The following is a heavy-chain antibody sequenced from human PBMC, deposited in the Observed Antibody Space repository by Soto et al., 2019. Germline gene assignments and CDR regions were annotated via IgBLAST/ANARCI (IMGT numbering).Heavy chain of an antibody. CDR1: GGLFSSFA. CDR3: ARGGGPYVWFNEF. D-gene: IGHD3-16*01. Sequence: QEQLVQSGAEVKKPGSSVKVSCKDSGGLFSSFAISWVRQAPGQGVEWMGGIIPVFGTTNYAQKFQGRVTITADDSTNTAYMGLSSLTSDDTGMSYCARGGGPYVWFNEFWGQGTQVTVSS. CDR2: IIPVFGTT. V-gene: IGHV1-69*01. J-gene: IGHJ4*02.